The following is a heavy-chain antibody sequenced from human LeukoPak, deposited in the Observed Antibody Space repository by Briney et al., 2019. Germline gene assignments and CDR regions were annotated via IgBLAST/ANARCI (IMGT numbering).Heavy chain of an antibody. CDR2: ISGSGGNT. D-gene: IGHD4-17*01. V-gene: IGHV3-23*01. J-gene: IGHJ3*02. CDR1: GFTLSSYA. CDR3: AKGVRPSYGAQGGSSAFDI. Sequence: QPGGSLRLSCAASGFTLSSYAMNWVRQTPGGGLEWVSGISGSGGNTYYTDSVTGRFTISRDNSKNTLYMKMNSLRAEDTAVYYCAKGVRPSYGAQGGSSAFDIWGQGTMVTVSS.